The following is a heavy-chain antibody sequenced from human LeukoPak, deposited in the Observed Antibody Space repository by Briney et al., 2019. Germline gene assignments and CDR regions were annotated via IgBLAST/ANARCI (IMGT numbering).Heavy chain of an antibody. CDR1: GDSISSFY. CDR3: ARDVVAAAGSWDY. Sequence: PSETLSLTCTVSGDSISSFYWSWIRQPAGKGLEWIGRIYTSGGTNYNPSLKSRVTMSVDTSKNQFSLNLSSVTAADTAVYYCARDVVAAAGSWDYWGQGTLVTVSS. CDR2: IYTSGGT. J-gene: IGHJ4*02. V-gene: IGHV4-4*07. D-gene: IGHD6-13*01.